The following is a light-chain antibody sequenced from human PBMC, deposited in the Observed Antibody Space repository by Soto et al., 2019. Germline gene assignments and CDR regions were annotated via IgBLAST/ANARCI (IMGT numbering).Light chain of an antibody. J-gene: IGKJ1*01. CDR1: QSINIW. Sequence: DIQMTQSPSTLSASVGDRVTITCRASQSINIWLAWYQQKAGKAPKLLIYDASTLESGVPSRFSGSGSGTEFTLTISSLQPDDFATYYCQQYNSYRTFGQGTKVDI. CDR2: DAS. CDR3: QQYNSYRT. V-gene: IGKV1-5*01.